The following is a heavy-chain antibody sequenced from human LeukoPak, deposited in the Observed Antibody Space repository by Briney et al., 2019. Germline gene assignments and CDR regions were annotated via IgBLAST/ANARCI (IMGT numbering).Heavy chain of an antibody. Sequence: GGSLRLSCAASGFTFSDYYMNWIRLAPGKGLEWVSSISTSSTYTNYADSVRGRFTISRDNAKNSLYLQMNSLRAEDTAVYYCARDRYVLTYWGQGTLVTVSS. CDR3: ARDRYVLTY. J-gene: IGHJ4*02. V-gene: IGHV3-11*06. CDR2: ISTSSTYT. D-gene: IGHD3-16*01. CDR1: GFTFSDYY.